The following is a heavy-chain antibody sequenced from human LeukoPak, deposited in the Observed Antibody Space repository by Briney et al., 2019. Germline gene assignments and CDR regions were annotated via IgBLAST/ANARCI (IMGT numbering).Heavy chain of an antibody. CDR1: GFTFSSYW. V-gene: IGHV3-7*01. CDR2: IKQDGSEK. CDR3: ARHRSGGSQDDAFDI. D-gene: IGHD2-15*01. Sequence: GVLRLSCAASGFTFSSYWMSWVRQTPGKGLEWVADIKQDGSEKYYVDSVKGRFTISRQNAKNSLFLQMNSLRAEDTAVYYCARHRSGGSQDDAFDIWGQGTMVTVSS. J-gene: IGHJ3*02.